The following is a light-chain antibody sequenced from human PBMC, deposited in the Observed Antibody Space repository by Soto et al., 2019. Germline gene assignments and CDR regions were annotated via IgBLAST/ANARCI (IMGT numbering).Light chain of an antibody. Sequence: QSALTQPASVPGSPGQSITISCTGTSSDVGGYNSVSWYQQHPGKVPKIMIYDVSTRPSGVPDRFSGSKSGNTASLTISGLQAEDEADYYCSSYTSIPALVFGTGTKVTVL. CDR2: DVS. CDR3: SSYTSIPALV. J-gene: IGLJ1*01. V-gene: IGLV2-14*01. CDR1: SSDVGGYNS.